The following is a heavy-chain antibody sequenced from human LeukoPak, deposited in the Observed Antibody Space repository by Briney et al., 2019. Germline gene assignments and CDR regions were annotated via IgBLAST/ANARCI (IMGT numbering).Heavy chain of an antibody. CDR2: INPNSGGT. D-gene: IGHD3-10*01. V-gene: IGHV1-2*06. CDR3: ARERSGILGYYYYGMDV. CDR1: GYTFTVYY. J-gene: IGHJ6*02. Sequence: ASVKVSCKASGYTFTVYYMHWVRQAPGQGLEWMGRINPNSGGTNYAQKLQGRVTMTRDTSISTVYMELSRLRSDDTAVYYCARERSGILGYYYYGMDVWGQGTTVTVSS.